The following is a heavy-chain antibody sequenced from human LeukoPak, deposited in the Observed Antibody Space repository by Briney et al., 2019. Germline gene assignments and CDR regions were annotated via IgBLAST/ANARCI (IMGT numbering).Heavy chain of an antibody. D-gene: IGHD1-7*01. J-gene: IGHJ5*02. CDR1: GGTFSSYA. Sequence: SMKVSCKASGGTFSSYAISWVRQAPGQGLEWMGGIIPIFGTANYARKFQGRVTITTDESTSTAYMELSSLRSEDTAVYYCARDNYAGANWSDPWGQGTLVTVSS. V-gene: IGHV1-69*05. CDR3: ARDNYAGANWSDP. CDR2: IIPIFGTA.